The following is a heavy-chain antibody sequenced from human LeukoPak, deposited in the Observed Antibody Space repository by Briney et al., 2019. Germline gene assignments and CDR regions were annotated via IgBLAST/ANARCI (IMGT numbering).Heavy chain of an antibody. V-gene: IGHV3-21*01. D-gene: IGHD3-22*01. CDR3: ARDYYDSSGSSWFDP. Sequence: KTGGSLRLSCAASGFTFSRYSMNWVRQAPGKGLEWVSSISSGSSFMYYADSVKGRFTISRDNAKNSLYLQMNSLRAKDTALYYYARDYYDSSGSSWFDPWGQGTLVTVSS. CDR2: ISSGSSFM. J-gene: IGHJ5*02. CDR1: GFTFSRYS.